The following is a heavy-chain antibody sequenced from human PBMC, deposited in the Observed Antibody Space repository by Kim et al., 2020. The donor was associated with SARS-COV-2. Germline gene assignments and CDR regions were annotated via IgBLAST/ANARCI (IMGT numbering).Heavy chain of an antibody. V-gene: IGHV4-39*01. Sequence: SETLSLTCSVSGVSISSSSYYWGWIRQPPGKGLEWIAHIYHTGSNYYNPSLKSRVTISVDTSKNQFSLNLSSVTATDTAVHYCARIGVVPAATGGGWFDPWGQGTLVTVSS. CDR1: GVSISSSSYY. CDR3: ARIGVVPAATGGGWFDP. D-gene: IGHD2-2*01. J-gene: IGHJ5*02. CDR2: IYHTGSN.